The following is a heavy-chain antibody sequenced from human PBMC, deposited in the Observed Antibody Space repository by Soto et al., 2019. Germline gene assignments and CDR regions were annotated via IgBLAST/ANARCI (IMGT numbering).Heavy chain of an antibody. V-gene: IGHV3-7*05. Sequence: VQLVESGGGLVQPGRSLRLSCAASGFTFSSYWMNWVRQAPGKGLEWVANIKQDGSEKNYVDSVKGRFTISRDNAKNSLYLQMNSLRAEDTAVYYCARDRAMDDYWGQGTLVTVSS. D-gene: IGHD5-18*01. J-gene: IGHJ4*02. CDR3: ARDRAMDDY. CDR2: IKQDGSEK. CDR1: GFTFSSYW.